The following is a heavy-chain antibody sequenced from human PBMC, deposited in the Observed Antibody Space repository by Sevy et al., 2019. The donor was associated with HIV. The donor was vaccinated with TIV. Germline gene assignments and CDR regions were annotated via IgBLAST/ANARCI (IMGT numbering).Heavy chain of an antibody. CDR3: APYCISTSPHDWFDP. D-gene: IGHD2-2*01. V-gene: IGHV4-30-4*01. Sequence: SETLSLTCTVSGGSISSGDYYWSWMRQPPGKGLEWIGYIYYSGTTYYNPSLKSRVTISVDPSKIHFSLNLNSVTAADTAVYYFAPYCISTSPHDWFDPWGQGTLVTVSS. J-gene: IGHJ5*02. CDR1: GGSISSGDYY. CDR2: IYYSGTT.